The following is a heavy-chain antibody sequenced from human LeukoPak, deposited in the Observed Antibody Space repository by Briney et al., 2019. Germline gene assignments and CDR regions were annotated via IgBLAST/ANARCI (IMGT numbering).Heavy chain of an antibody. J-gene: IGHJ4*02. CDR3: ARVLGGDDFWSGYYTDYFDY. Sequence: GGSLRLSCAASGFTFSDYYMSWFRQAPGKGLEWVSYISSSGSTIYYADSVKGRFTISRDNAKNSLYLQVNSLRAEDTAVYYCARVLGGDDFWSGYYTDYFDYWGQGTLVTVSS. CDR1: GFTFSDYY. CDR2: ISSSGSTI. D-gene: IGHD3-3*01. V-gene: IGHV3-11*01.